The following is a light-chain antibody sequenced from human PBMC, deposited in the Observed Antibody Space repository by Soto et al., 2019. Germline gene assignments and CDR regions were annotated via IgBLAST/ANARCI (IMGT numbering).Light chain of an antibody. J-gene: IGLJ1*01. V-gene: IGLV2-11*01. CDR3: CSYAGSRYV. Sequence: QSVLTXPRSVSGSPGQAVTISCTGTSSDVGGYNYVSWYQQHPGKAPKLMIYDVSKRPSGVPDRFSGSKSGNTASLTISGLQAEDEADYYCCSYAGSRYVFGTGTKVTVL. CDR1: SSDVGGYNY. CDR2: DVS.